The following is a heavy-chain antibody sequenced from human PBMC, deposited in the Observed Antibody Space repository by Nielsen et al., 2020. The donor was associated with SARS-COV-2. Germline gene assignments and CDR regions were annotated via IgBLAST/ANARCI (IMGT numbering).Heavy chain of an antibody. J-gene: IGHJ6*02. CDR3: ARDKGDYGSEAAGMDV. V-gene: IGHV3-21*04. D-gene: IGHD4-17*01. CDR2: ISSSSSYI. Sequence: GESLKISCAASGFTFSSYSMNWVRQAPGKGLEWVSSISSSSSYIYYADSVKGRFTISRDNAKNSLYLQMNSLRPEDTAVYYCARDKGDYGSEAAGMDVWGQGTTVTVSS. CDR1: GFTFSSYS.